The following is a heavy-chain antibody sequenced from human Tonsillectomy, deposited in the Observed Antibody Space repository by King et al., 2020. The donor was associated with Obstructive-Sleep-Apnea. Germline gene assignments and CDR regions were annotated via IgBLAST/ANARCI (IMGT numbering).Heavy chain of an antibody. V-gene: IGHV3-53*04. D-gene: IGHD6-13*01. J-gene: IGHJ6*02. CDR2: IYSGGST. CDR1: GFTVSSNY. CDR3: ASGLIAAAGTLYYYGMDV. Sequence: VQLVESGGGLVQPGGSLRLSCAASGFTVSSNYMSWVRQAPGKGLEWVSVIYSGGSTNYADSVKGRFTISRHHSKNTLYLHMKSLRAEDTAVYYCASGLIAAAGTLYYYGMDVWGQGTTVTVSS.